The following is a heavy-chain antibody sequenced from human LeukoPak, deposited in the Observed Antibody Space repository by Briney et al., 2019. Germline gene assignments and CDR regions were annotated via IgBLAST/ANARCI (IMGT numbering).Heavy chain of an antibody. J-gene: IGHJ6*03. D-gene: IGHD2/OR15-2a*01. CDR3: ARQGSSFTYVHTYMDV. CDR2: IRSNGSYI. V-gene: IGHV3-21*01. CDR1: GFTFSSYS. Sequence: GGSLRLSCAASGFTFSSYSMNWVRQAPGKGLEWVASIRSNGSYIYYADSVKGRFTISRDISNNTLHLQMSGLRPDDTDVYYCARQGSSFTYVHTYMDVWGKGTTVTVSS.